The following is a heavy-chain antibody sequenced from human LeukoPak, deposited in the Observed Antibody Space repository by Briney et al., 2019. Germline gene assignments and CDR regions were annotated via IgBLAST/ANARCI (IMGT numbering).Heavy chain of an antibody. CDR2: IYYSGST. CDR1: GGSISSYY. D-gene: IGHD2-15*01. V-gene: IGHV4-59*01. J-gene: IGHJ4*02. CDR3: ARDRSYCSGGTCYRYFDY. Sequence: PSETLSLTCTVSGGSISSYYWSWIRQPPGKGLEWIGYIYYSGSTNYNPSLKSRVTISVDTSKNQFSLKLSSVTAADTAVYYCARDRSYCSGGTCYRYFDYWGQGTLVTVSS.